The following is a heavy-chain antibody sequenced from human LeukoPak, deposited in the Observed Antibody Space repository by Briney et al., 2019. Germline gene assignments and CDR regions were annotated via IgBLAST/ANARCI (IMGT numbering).Heavy chain of an antibody. Sequence: GGSLRLSCAASGFTFSGYSMNWVRQAPGKGLEWVSYIRSSGSPIYYADSVKGRFTISRDNAKNSVYLQMNSLRDEDTAVYYCVRDPDALDYWGRGTLVTVSS. CDR1: GFTFSGYS. CDR2: IRSSGSPI. V-gene: IGHV3-48*02. J-gene: IGHJ4*02. CDR3: VRDPDALDY.